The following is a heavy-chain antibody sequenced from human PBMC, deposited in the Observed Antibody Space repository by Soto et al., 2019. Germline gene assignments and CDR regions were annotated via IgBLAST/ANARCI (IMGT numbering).Heavy chain of an antibody. V-gene: IGHV2-5*02. Sequence: HITLKETGPTLVKHTQTLTLTCTFSGFSLSTTGVGVGWIRHTPGKALEWLALIYWDDDKRYSPSLKSRLTITKDTSKNQVVLTMTNMDPLDTATYYCAHSDYIRPLDSWGQGTLVTVSS. CDR2: IYWDDDK. J-gene: IGHJ4*02. D-gene: IGHD4-17*01. CDR1: GFSLSTTGVG. CDR3: AHSDYIRPLDS.